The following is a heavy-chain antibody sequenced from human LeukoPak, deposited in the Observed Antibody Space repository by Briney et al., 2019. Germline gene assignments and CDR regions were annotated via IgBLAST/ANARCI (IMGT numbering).Heavy chain of an antibody. V-gene: IGHV4-30-2*01. CDR2: IYHSGST. CDR3: ARGPSYYDSSGHDAFDI. Sequence: SETLSLTCTVSGGPISSGGYYWSWIRQPPGKGLEWIGYIYHSGSTYYNPSLKSRVTISVDRSKNQFSLKLSSVTAADTAVYYCARGPSYYDSSGHDAFDIWGQGTMVTVSS. CDR1: GGPISSGGYY. D-gene: IGHD3-22*01. J-gene: IGHJ3*02.